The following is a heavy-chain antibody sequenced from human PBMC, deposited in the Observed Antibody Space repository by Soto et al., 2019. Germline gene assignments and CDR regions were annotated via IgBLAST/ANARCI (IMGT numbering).Heavy chain of an antibody. D-gene: IGHD1-7*01. CDR2: IYSGGST. CDR3: ARDSIDWNYNWWFDP. J-gene: IGHJ5*02. Sequence: GGSLRLSCAASGFTVSSNYMSWVRQAPGKGLEWVSVIYSGGSTYYADSVKGRFTISRENSKNTRYLQMNSLRAEDTAVYYCARDSIDWNYNWWFDPWGQGTLVTVSS. V-gene: IGHV3-66*01. CDR1: GFTVSSNY.